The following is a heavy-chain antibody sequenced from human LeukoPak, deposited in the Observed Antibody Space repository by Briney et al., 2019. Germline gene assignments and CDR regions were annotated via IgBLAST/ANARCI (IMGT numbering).Heavy chain of an antibody. CDR3: ARRGAEWELPYFDY. CDR2: IYYSGST. Sequence: SETLSLTCTVSGGSISSSSYYGGWIRQPPGKGLEWIGSIYYSGSTYYNPSLKSRVTISVDTSKNQFSLKLSSVTAADTAVYYCARRGAEWELPYFDYWGQGTLVTVSS. D-gene: IGHD1-26*01. CDR1: GGSISSSSYY. V-gene: IGHV4-39*01. J-gene: IGHJ4*02.